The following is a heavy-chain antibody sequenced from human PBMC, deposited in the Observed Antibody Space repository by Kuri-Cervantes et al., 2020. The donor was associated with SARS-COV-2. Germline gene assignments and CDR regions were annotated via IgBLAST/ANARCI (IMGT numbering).Heavy chain of an antibody. V-gene: IGHV4-31*02. CDR1: GGSISSGGYY. J-gene: IGHJ4*02. CDR2: IYYSGST. CDR3: ARGPTGGYDFWSGYETNFDY. D-gene: IGHD3-3*01. Sequence: SCTVSGGSISSGGYYWSWIRQHPGKGLEWIGYIYYSGSTYYNPSLKSRVTISVDTSKNQFSLKLSSVTAADTAVYYCARGPTGGYDFWSGYETNFDYWGQGTLVTVYS.